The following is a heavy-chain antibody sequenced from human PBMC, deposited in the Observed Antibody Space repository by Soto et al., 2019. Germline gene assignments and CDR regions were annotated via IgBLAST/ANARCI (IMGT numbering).Heavy chain of an antibody. J-gene: IGHJ5*02. CDR2: IYYSGST. CDR1: GGSISSYY. D-gene: IGHD2-21*01. Sequence: SETLSLTCTVSGGSISSYYWSWIRQPPGKGLEWIGYIYYSGSTNYNPSLKSRVTISVDTSKNQFSLNLSPVTAADTAVYYCARLRIATNNYKWFDPWGQGTLVTVSS. CDR3: ARLRIATNNYKWFDP. V-gene: IGHV4-59*12.